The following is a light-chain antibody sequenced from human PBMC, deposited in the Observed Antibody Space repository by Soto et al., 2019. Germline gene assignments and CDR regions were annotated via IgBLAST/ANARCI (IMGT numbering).Light chain of an antibody. CDR1: QSVSSN. Sequence: EIVMTQSPATLSVSPGERATLSCRASQSVSSNLAWYQQKPGQAPRLLIYGASTRATGIPARFSGSGSGTEFTLTIRSLQSEDFAVYYCQQYNNSPRTFGQGTKVEIK. CDR2: GAS. J-gene: IGKJ1*01. CDR3: QQYNNSPRT. V-gene: IGKV3-15*01.